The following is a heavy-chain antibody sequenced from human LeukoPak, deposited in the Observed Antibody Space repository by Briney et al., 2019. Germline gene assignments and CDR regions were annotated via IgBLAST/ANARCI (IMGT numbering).Heavy chain of an antibody. J-gene: IGHJ3*02. D-gene: IGHD3-10*01. CDR1: GFTFSSYW. V-gene: IGHV3-74*01. CDR2: INSDGSST. CDR3: ARRSRPPRAFDI. Sequence: GGSLRLSCAASGFTFSSYWMHWVRQAPGKGLVWVSRINSDGSSTSYADSVKGRFTTSRDNAKNTLYPQMNSLRAEDTAVYYYARRSRPPRAFDIWGQGTMVTVSS.